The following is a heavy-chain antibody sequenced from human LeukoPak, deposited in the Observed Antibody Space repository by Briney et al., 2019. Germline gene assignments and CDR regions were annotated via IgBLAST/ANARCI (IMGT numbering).Heavy chain of an antibody. Sequence: PSETLSLTCTVSGGSISTYYWTWIRQPPGKGLEWIGYIYYSGSTNYNPSLKSRVTISVDTSKNQFSLKLSSVTAADTAVYYCARGGAGTTWGDAFDIWGQGTMVTVSS. J-gene: IGHJ3*02. CDR2: IYYSGST. V-gene: IGHV4-59*01. CDR1: GGSISTYY. CDR3: ARGGAGTTWGDAFDI. D-gene: IGHD1-1*01.